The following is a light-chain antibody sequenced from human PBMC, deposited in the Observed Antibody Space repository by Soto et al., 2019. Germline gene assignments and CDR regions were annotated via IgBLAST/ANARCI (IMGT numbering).Light chain of an antibody. CDR1: QDVRTF. CDR3: PQYGSSGT. Sequence: EVVLTQSPATLSLSPGERCTRSGRASQDVRTFLAWYQKKPGQAPRLLIYDASSRATGLPARFSGSGSGTDFPLTISSLEPEDFAVYYCPQYGSSGTFGQGTKVDIK. CDR2: DAS. V-gene: IGKV3-11*01. J-gene: IGKJ1*01.